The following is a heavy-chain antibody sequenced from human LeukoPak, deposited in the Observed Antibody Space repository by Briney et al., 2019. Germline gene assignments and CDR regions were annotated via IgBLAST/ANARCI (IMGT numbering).Heavy chain of an antibody. J-gene: IGHJ4*02. Sequence: SETLSLTCAVSGYSISSGYYWGWIRQPPGKGLEWIGSIYHSASTYYNPSLKSRVTISVDTSKNQFSLKLSSVTAADTAVYYCARTYDFWSGYLPYYFDYWGQGTLVTVSS. CDR1: GYSISSGYY. CDR3: ARTYDFWSGYLPYYFDY. V-gene: IGHV4-38-2*01. D-gene: IGHD3-3*01. CDR2: IYHSAST.